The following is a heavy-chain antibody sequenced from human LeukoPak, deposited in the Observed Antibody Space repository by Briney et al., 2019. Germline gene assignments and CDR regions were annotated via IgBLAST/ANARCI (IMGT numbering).Heavy chain of an antibody. D-gene: IGHD2-8*01. CDR3: VKDAPNGSVDF. J-gene: IGHJ4*02. CDR1: GFTFERYV. CDR2: IHPNNGGV. V-gene: IGHV3-9*01. Sequence: GGSLRLSCVTSGFTFERYVMHWMRLAPGKGLECVSSIHPNNGGVGYAASVKGRYAISRDNARNSLYLEMTSLRPEDTAVYYCVKDAPNGSVDFWGRGTLVTVSS.